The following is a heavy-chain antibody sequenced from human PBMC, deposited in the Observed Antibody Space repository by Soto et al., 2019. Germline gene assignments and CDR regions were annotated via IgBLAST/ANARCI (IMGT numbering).Heavy chain of an antibody. D-gene: IGHD6-13*01. J-gene: IGHJ3*02. CDR3: ARRYSSAFDI. Sequence: SETLSLTCTVSGGSISGYYWSWIRQPPGKGLEWIGYIYYSGSINYNPSLKSRITISVDTSKNQLSLKLTSVSAADTAVYYCARRYSSAFDIWGQGTMVTVSS. CDR2: IYYSGSI. CDR1: GGSISGYY. V-gene: IGHV4-59*08.